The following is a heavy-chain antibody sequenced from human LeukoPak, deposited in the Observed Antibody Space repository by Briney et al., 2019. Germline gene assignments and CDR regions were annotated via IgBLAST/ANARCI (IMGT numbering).Heavy chain of an antibody. V-gene: IGHV3-23*01. CDR1: GFTFTNYA. Sequence: PGGSLRLSCAASGFTFTNYAMTWVRQAPGEGLEWGSGISEGVGNTYYADSVKGRFTISRDPSKNTLYLQMNSLRAEDTALYYCAKREKGTTGRFFDYWGQGTLVTVSS. D-gene: IGHD4-17*01. CDR3: AKREKGTTGRFFDY. J-gene: IGHJ4*02. CDR2: ISEGVGNT.